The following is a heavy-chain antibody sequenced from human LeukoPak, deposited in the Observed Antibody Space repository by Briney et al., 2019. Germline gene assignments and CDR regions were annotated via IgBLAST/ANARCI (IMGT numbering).Heavy chain of an antibody. CDR3: ARHGAGYSYDL. CDR2: LYDSGNT. J-gene: IGHJ4*02. CDR1: GTSITTYY. D-gene: IGHD5-18*01. Sequence: SETLSLTCTVSGTSITTYYWSWIRQPPGKGLEWIGYLYDSGNTIYNPSLKSRVTISEDTSKNQFSLKVNSVTAADTAVYYCARHGAGYSYDLRGQGTLVTVSS. V-gene: IGHV4-59*08.